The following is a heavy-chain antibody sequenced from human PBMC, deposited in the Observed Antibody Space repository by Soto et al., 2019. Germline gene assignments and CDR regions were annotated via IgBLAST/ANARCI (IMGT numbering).Heavy chain of an antibody. D-gene: IGHD2-15*01. J-gene: IGHJ5*02. Sequence: EVLLVESGGGLVHPGGSLRLSCVASGFTFNNYWMHWVRQVPGKGLVWVSRIKTDGSSPNYADSVEGRFTISSDNAKNTLYLQMNSLRAEDTAVYYCAREGLDIVVVVAAHNWFDPWGQGTLVTVSS. V-gene: IGHV3-74*01. CDR2: IKTDGSSP. CDR1: GFTFNNYW. CDR3: AREGLDIVVVVAAHNWFDP.